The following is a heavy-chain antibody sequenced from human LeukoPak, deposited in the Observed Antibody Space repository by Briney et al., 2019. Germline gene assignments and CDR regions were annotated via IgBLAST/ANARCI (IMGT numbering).Heavy chain of an antibody. CDR1: GFTFSCYG. J-gene: IGHJ1*01. Sequence: GGSLRLSCAASGFTFSCYGMHWVRRAPGKGLEWVAVISYDGSNKYYADSVKGRFTISRDNSKNTLYLQMNSLRAEDTAVYYCAKESAGSGYSGYDYFEYFQHWGQGTLVTVSS. CDR2: ISYDGSNK. V-gene: IGHV3-30*18. D-gene: IGHD5-12*01. CDR3: AKESAGSGYSGYDYFEYFQH.